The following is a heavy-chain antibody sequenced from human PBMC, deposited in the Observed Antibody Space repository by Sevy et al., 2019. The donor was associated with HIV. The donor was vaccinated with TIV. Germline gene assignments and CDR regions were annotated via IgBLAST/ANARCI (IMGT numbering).Heavy chain of an antibody. Sequence: GGSLRLSCEASGFTFSYAWMNWVRQAPGKGLEWVGRIKSNAEGGTIDYAAPVKGRFTISRDDSKNTLYLKMNSLKIEDTAVYYCTTDPIIVLLVTDGMDVWGQGTTVTVSS. CDR1: GFTFSYAW. V-gene: IGHV3-15*01. CDR3: TTDPIIVLLVTDGMDV. CDR2: IKSNAEGGTI. J-gene: IGHJ6*02. D-gene: IGHD2-8*02.